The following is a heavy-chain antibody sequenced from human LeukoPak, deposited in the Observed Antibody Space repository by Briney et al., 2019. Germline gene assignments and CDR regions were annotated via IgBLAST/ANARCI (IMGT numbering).Heavy chain of an antibody. V-gene: IGHV3-21*01. CDR2: ISSSSSYI. CDR1: GFTFSSYS. Sequence: GGSLRLSCAASGFTFSSYSMNWVCQAPGKGLEWVSSISSSSSYIYYADSVKGRFTISRDNAKNSLYLQMNSLRAEDTAVYYCATEQVGATMDYWGQGTLVTVSS. D-gene: IGHD1-26*01. J-gene: IGHJ4*02. CDR3: ATEQVGATMDY.